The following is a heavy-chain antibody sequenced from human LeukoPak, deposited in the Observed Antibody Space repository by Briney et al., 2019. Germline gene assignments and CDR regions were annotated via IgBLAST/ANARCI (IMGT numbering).Heavy chain of an antibody. CDR3: ARGMRCSSTSCYRQYYYYYMDV. Sequence: SETLSLTRTVSGGSISSSSYYWGWIRQPPGKGLEWIGSIYYSGSTYYNPSLKSRVTISVDTSKNQFSLKLSSVTAADTAVYYCARGMRCSSTSCYRQYYYYYMDVWGKGTTVTVSS. CDR1: GGSISSSSYY. CDR2: IYYSGST. V-gene: IGHV4-39*07. D-gene: IGHD2-2*02. J-gene: IGHJ6*03.